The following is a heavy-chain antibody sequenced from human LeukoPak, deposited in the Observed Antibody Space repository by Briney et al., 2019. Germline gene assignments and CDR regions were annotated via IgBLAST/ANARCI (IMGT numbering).Heavy chain of an antibody. J-gene: IGHJ4*02. CDR1: GFTFRNYA. CDR2: ISSSGDTA. Sequence: GGSLRLSCAASGFTFRNYAMSWVRQAPGKGLEWVSGISSSGDTAYYADSVKGRFTISRDNSKTTVFLQMNSLRAEDTAVYYCAVSVRFERVWHYFNNWGQGTQVTVSS. CDR3: AVSVRFERVWHYFNN. V-gene: IGHV3-23*01. D-gene: IGHD3-9*01.